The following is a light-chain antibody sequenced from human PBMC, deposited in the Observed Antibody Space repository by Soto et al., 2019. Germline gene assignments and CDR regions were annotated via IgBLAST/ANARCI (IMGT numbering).Light chain of an antibody. CDR1: QSVSSY. V-gene: IGKV3-11*01. J-gene: IGKJ5*01. CDR3: QQRSNWPPIT. CDR2: DAS. Sequence: EMVMTQSPATLSVSPGERATLSCRASQSVSSYLAWYQQKPGQAPRLLIYDASHRAAGIPARFSGSGFGTDFTLTISSLEPEDAAVYYCQQRSNWPPITFGQGTRLEIK.